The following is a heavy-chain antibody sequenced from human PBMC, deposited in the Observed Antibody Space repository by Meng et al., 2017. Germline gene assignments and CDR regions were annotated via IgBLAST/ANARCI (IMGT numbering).Heavy chain of an antibody. J-gene: IGHJ4*02. CDR1: GYTFTSYG. CDR3: ARVPSDYYDSSGYAGY. D-gene: IGHD3-22*01. CDR2: ISAYNGNT. V-gene: IGHV1-18*01. Sequence: ASVKVSCKASGYTFTSYGISWVRQAPEQGLEWMGWISAYNGNTNYAQKLQGRVTMTTDTSTSTAYMELRSLRSDDTAVYYCARVPSDYYDSSGYAGYWGQGTLVTVSS.